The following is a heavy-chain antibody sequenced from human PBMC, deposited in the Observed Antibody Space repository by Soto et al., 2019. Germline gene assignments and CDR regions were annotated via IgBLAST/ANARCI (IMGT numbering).Heavy chain of an antibody. J-gene: IGHJ4*02. CDR1: GFTVSSNY. CDR2: IYSGGST. V-gene: IGHV3-66*01. D-gene: IGHD3-10*01. Sequence: EVQLVESGGGLVQPGGSLRLSCAASGFTVSSNYMSWVRQAPGKGLEWVAVIYSGGSTYYADSVKGRFTISRDNSKNTLYLQMKSLRAEDTGVYYCASEEYYHGSGNDYWGQGTLVTVSS. CDR3: ASEEYYHGSGNDY.